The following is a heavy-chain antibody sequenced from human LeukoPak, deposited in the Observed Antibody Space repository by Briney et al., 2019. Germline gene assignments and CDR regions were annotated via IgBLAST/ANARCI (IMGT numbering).Heavy chain of an antibody. CDR3: AREQQLVQGGGIDY. J-gene: IGHJ4*02. V-gene: IGHV3-30*01. CDR2: ISYDGSNK. CDR1: GFTFSSYA. D-gene: IGHD6-13*01. Sequence: GGSLRLSCAASGFTFSSYAMHWVRQAPGKGLEWVAVISYDGSNKYYADSVKGRFTISRDNSKNTLYLQTNSLRAEDTAVYYCAREQQLVQGGGIDYWGREPWSPSPQ.